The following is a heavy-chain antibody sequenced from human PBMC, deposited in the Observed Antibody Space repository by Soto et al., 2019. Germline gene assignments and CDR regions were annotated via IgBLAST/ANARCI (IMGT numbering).Heavy chain of an antibody. CDR2: IWYDGSNK. V-gene: IGHV3-33*01. J-gene: IGHJ6*02. Sequence: QVQLVESGGGVVQPGRSLRLSCAASGFTFSSYGMHWVRQAPGKGLEWVAVIWYDGSNKYYADSVKGRFTISRDNSKNTRYLQRNGLGAEDTAVYYCARPVNTNYYYYGMDVWGQGTTVTVSS. CDR3: ARPVNTNYYYYGMDV. CDR1: GFTFSSYG.